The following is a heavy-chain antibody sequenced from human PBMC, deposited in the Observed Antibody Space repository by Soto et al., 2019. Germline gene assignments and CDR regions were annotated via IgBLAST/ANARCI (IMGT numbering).Heavy chain of an antibody. J-gene: IGHJ4*02. D-gene: IGHD6-19*01. CDR3: ARLPIEARSGWYDY. V-gene: IGHV3-21*01. CDR2: ISSSSSYI. Sequence: GGSLRLSCAASGFTFSSYSMNWVRQAPGKGLEWVSSISSSSSYIYYADSVKGRFTISRDNAKNSLYLQMNSLRAEDTAVYYCARLPIEARSGWYDYWGQGTLVTVSS. CDR1: GFTFSSYS.